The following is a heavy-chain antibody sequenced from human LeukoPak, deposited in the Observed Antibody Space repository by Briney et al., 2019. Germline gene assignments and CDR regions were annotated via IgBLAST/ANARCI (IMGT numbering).Heavy chain of an antibody. CDR1: AGSLRSSSYY. CDR3: ARHALYHYYGPPHDP. J-gene: IGHJ5*02. CDR2: IYFSVST. Sequence: SETLSLTSTLSAGSLRSSSYYWGWIRHPPRKGLQWIVSIYFSVSTYYNPSLQSRVIISVDTSKNQLSLKLSSVTAADTAVYYCARHALYHYYGPPHDPWGQGTLVTVSS. V-gene: IGHV4-39*01. D-gene: IGHD3-10*01.